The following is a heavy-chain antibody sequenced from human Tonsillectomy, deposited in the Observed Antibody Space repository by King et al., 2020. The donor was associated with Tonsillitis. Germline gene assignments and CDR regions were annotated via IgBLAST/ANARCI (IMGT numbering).Heavy chain of an antibody. V-gene: IGHV4-34*01. CDR1: GGSFSGYY. J-gene: IGHJ4*02. CDR2: INHSGST. Sequence: VQLQQWGAGLLKPSETLSLTCAVYGGSFSGYYWSWIRQPPGKGLEWIGEINHSGSTNYNPSLKSRVTISVDTSKNQFSLKLSSVTAADTAVYYCAGGPRAYYDFWSGHYYFDYWGQGTLVTVSS. CDR3: AGGPRAYYDFWSGHYYFDY. D-gene: IGHD3-3*01.